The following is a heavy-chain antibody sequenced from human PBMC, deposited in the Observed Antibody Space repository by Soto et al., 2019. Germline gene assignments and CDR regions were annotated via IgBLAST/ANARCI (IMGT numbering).Heavy chain of an antibody. Sequence: EVQLLESGGGLVQPGGSLRLSCAASGFTFNSYAMSWVRQPPGKGLECVSTISASGGSTYYADSVKGRFTISRDNSENTPYLQMNSLRAEDTAVYYCAKLMVATPIRSNFDYWGQGALVTVSS. D-gene: IGHD6-13*01. CDR2: ISASGGST. V-gene: IGHV3-23*01. J-gene: IGHJ4*02. CDR3: AKLMVATPIRSNFDY. CDR1: GFTFNSYA.